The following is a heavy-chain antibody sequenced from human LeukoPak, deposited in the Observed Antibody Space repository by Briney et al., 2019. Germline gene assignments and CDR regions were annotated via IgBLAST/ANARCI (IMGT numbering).Heavy chain of an antibody. J-gene: IGHJ3*02. CDR2: IYYDGST. CDR3: ARDRDYGSGSYRDAFDI. CDR1: GGSVSSSSYY. V-gene: IGHV4-39*07. Sequence: PSETLSLTCTVSGGSVSSSSYYWGWIRQPPGKGLEWIGTIYYDGSTYYNPSLKSRVTISVDTSKNQFSLKLSSVTAADTAVYYCARDRDYGSGSYRDAFDIWGQGTMVTVSS. D-gene: IGHD3-10*01.